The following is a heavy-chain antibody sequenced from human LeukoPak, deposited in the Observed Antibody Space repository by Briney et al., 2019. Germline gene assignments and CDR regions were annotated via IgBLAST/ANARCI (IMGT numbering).Heavy chain of an antibody. D-gene: IGHD2-2*01. CDR3: AREVSIVVVPAAPPSYMDV. CDR2: ISYDGSNK. CDR1: GFTFSSYA. J-gene: IGHJ6*03. V-gene: IGHV3-30-3*01. Sequence: GSLRLSCAASGFTFSSYAMHWVRQAPGKGLEWVAVISYDGSNKYYADSVKGRFTISRDNSKNTLYLQMNSLRAEDTAVYYCAREVSIVVVPAAPPSYMDVWGKGTTVTVSS.